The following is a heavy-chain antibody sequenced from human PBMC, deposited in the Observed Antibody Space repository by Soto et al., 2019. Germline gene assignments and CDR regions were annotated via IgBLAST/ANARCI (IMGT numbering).Heavy chain of an antibody. CDR3: ASASSSWNGARQFDY. J-gene: IGHJ4*02. CDR1: GFTFSSYS. Sequence: EVQLVESGGGLVQPGGSLRLSCAASGFTFSSYSMNWVRQAPGKGLEWVSYISSSSSTIYYADSVKGRFTISRDNATNSLYMQMNSLRAEDTAVYYCASASSSWNGARQFDYWGQGTLVTVSS. CDR2: ISSSSSTI. V-gene: IGHV3-48*01. D-gene: IGHD6-13*01.